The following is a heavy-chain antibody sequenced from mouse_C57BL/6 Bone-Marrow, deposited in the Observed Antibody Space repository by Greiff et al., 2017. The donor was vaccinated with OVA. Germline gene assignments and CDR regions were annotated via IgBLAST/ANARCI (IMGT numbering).Heavy chain of an antibody. J-gene: IGHJ1*03. CDR3: ARNFITTVVENWYFDV. D-gene: IGHD1-1*01. CDR1: GFSLTSYG. Sequence: VQLQQSGPGLVQPSQSLSITCTVSGFSLTSYGVHWVRQSPGKGLEWLGVIWSGGSTDYNAAFISRLSISKDNSKSQVFFKMNSLQADDTAIYYCARNFITTVVENWYFDVWGTGTTVTVSS. CDR2: IWSGGST. V-gene: IGHV2-2*01.